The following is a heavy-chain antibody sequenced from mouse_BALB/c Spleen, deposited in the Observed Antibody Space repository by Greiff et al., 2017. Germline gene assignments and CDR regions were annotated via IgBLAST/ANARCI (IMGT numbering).Heavy chain of an antibody. CDR3: NAYSSGYDAMDY. D-gene: IGHD3-1*01. J-gene: IGHJ4*01. V-gene: IGHV14-4*02. CDR2: IDPENGDT. Sequence: EVKLVESGAELVRSGASVKLSCTASGFNIKDYYMHWVKQRPEQGLEWIGWIDPENGDTEYAPKFQGKATMTADTSSNTAYLQLSSLTSEDTAVYYCNAYSSGYDAMDYWGQGTSVTVSS. CDR1: GFNIKDYY.